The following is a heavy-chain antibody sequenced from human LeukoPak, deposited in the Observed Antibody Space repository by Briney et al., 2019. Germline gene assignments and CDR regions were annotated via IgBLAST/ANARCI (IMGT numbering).Heavy chain of an antibody. V-gene: IGHV3-21*01. CDR3: ARDGRRIAAAGTGWFDP. CDR1: VFTFSNFN. J-gene: IGHJ5*02. Sequence: GVSLRLSCAASVFTFSNFNMNWVRQSPGKGLEWVSCISSSGYSIYYAHSVKGRFTNSRDNSKNTLYLQMGSLRAEDMAVYDCARDGRRIAAAGTGWFDPWGQGTLVTVSS. CDR2: ISSSGYSI. D-gene: IGHD6-13*01.